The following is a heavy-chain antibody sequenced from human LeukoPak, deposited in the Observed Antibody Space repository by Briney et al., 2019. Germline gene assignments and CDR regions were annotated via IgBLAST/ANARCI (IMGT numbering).Heavy chain of an antibody. Sequence: GGSLRLSCAASGFTFSSYEMNWVRQAPGKGLEWVSCISSSSSYIYYADSVKGRFTISRDNAKNSLYLQMNSLRAEDTAVYYCARAHNWKYGTFDYWGQGTLVTVSS. CDR2: ISSSSSYI. CDR1: GFTFSSYE. CDR3: ARAHNWKYGTFDY. J-gene: IGHJ4*02. V-gene: IGHV3-21*01. D-gene: IGHD1-7*01.